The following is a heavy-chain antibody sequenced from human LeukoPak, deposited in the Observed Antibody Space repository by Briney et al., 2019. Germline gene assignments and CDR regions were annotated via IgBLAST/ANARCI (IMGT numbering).Heavy chain of an antibody. J-gene: IGHJ3*01. CDR3: ARPNITSYYDSRGYDAFDV. Sequence: GESLKISCNGSGYXFNAYWISWVRQMPGKGLEWMGIIYPDDSDTRYSPSFQGQVTISADKSVRTAYLQWRSLKASDTAMYYCARPNITSYYDSRGYDAFDVWGQGTMVTVSS. D-gene: IGHD3-22*01. CDR1: GYXFNAYW. CDR2: IYPDDSDT. V-gene: IGHV5-51*01.